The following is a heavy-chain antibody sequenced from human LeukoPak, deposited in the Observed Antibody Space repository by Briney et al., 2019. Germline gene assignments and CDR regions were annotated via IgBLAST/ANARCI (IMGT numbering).Heavy chain of an antibody. Sequence: GGSLRLSCAASGFTFSSYSMNWVRQAQGKGLDWVSFFRSSSSYIYYADSVKGRFTISRDNAKNSLYLQMNSLRAEDTAVYYCARPGIAVAGEFFDYWGQGTLVTVSS. D-gene: IGHD6-19*01. CDR1: GFTFSSYS. J-gene: IGHJ4*02. CDR3: ARPGIAVAGEFFDY. CDR2: FRSSSSYI. V-gene: IGHV3-21*01.